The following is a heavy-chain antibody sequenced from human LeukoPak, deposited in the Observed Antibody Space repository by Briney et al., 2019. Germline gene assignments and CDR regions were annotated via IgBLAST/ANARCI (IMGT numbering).Heavy chain of an antibody. D-gene: IGHD3-22*01. CDR2: INSDGSST. J-gene: IGHJ4*02. Sequence: PGGSLRLSCAASGFTFSGYWMHWVRQAPGKGLVWVSRINSDGSSTSYADSVKGRFTISRDNAKNTLYLQMNSLRAEDAAVYYCARVRGSPWYYYDSSGLYYFDYWGQGTLVTVSS. CDR1: GFTFSGYW. V-gene: IGHV3-74*01. CDR3: ARVRGSPWYYYDSSGLYYFDY.